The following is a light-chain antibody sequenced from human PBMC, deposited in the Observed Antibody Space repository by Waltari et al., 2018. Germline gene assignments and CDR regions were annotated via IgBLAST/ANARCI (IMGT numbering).Light chain of an antibody. V-gene: IGKV1-12*01. CDR1: QGVSGW. Sequence: DIQMTQSPSFVSASVGDRVTITCRASQGVSGWLAWYQQKPGKAPNLLIYAASNLQSGVPSRFSGSGSGTDFTLTISGLRPEDSATYYCQQAHSFPRTFGQGTKVEI. CDR2: AAS. CDR3: QQAHSFPRT. J-gene: IGKJ1*01.